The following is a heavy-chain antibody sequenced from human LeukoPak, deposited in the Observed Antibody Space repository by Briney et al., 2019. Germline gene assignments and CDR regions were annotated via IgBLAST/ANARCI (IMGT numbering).Heavy chain of an antibody. V-gene: IGHV3-21*01. CDR2: ISSSSSYI. CDR3: ARGGAARPDF. CDR1: GFTLSSYS. Sequence: GGSLRLSCAASGFTLSSYSMNWVRQAPGKGLEWVSSISSSSSYIYYADSVKGRFTISRDNAKNSLYLQMNSLRVEDTAVYYCARGGAARPDFWGQGTLVTVSS. J-gene: IGHJ4*02. D-gene: IGHD6-6*01.